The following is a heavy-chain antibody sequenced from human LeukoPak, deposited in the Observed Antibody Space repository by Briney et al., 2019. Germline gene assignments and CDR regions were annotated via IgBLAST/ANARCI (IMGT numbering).Heavy chain of an antibody. J-gene: IGHJ4*02. CDR3: ARVRAAAGIRAPDY. CDR2: ISSSSSYI. Sequence: GGSLRLSCAASGFSFSDYYMSWIRQAPGKGLEWVSSISSSSSYIYSADSVKGRFTISRDNAKNSLYLQMSSLRAEDTALYFCARVRAAAGIRAPDYWGQGTLVTVSS. CDR1: GFSFSDYY. V-gene: IGHV3-11*06. D-gene: IGHD6-13*01.